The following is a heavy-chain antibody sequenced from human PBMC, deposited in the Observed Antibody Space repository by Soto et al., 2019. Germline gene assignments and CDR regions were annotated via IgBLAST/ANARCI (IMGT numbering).Heavy chain of an antibody. CDR1: GFTFSTYA. Sequence: EVQLVESGGGLVQPGGSLRLSCAASGFTFSTYAMHWVRQAPGKGLEYVSAISANGGRTYYANSVNGRFTISRDNSKNTLYLQMGSLRADDMAVYYCARGGYCSGGSCYVGAFEIWGQGTMVTVSS. D-gene: IGHD2-15*01. CDR2: ISANGGRT. V-gene: IGHV3-64*01. J-gene: IGHJ3*02. CDR3: ARGGYCSGGSCYVGAFEI.